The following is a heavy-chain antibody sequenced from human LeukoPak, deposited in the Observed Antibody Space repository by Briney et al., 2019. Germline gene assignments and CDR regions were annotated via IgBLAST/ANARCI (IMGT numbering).Heavy chain of an antibody. V-gene: IGHV1-69*13. CDR1: GGTFSSYA. J-gene: IGHJ4*02. CDR2: IIPIFGTA. D-gene: IGHD6-19*01. CDR3: ARVAGTMVLDY. Sequence: EASVKVSCKASGGTFSSYAISWVRQAPGQGLEWMGGIIPIFGTADYAQKFQGRVTITADESTSTAYMELSSLRSEDTAVYYCARVAGTMVLDYWGQGTLVTVSS.